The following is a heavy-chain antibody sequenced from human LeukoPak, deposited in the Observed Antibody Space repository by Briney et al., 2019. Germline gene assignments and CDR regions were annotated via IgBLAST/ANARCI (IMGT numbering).Heavy chain of an antibody. V-gene: IGHV4-59*01. CDR2: IYYSGST. Sequence: TSETLSLTCTVSGGSISSYYWSWIRQPPGKGLEWIGYIYYSGSTNYNPSLKSRVTISVDTSKNQFSLKLSSVTAADTAVYYCAREEGSILGSYYFDYWGQGTLVTVSS. CDR1: GGSISSYY. D-gene: IGHD3-3*01. CDR3: AREEGSILGSYYFDY. J-gene: IGHJ4*02.